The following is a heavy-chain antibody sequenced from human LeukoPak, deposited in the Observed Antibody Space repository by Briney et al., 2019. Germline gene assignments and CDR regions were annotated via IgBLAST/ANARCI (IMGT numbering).Heavy chain of an antibody. CDR2: IKQDGSEK. D-gene: IGHD3-16*01. V-gene: IGHV3-7*01. CDR3: AKDSRMIDWGSYQRRRYYFDY. Sequence: PGGSLRLSCAASGFTFSSYWMNWVRQAPGKGLEWVANIKQDGSEKYYVDSVKGRFTISRDNAKNSLSLQMNSLRAEDTAVYYCAKDSRMIDWGSYQRRRYYFDYWGQGTLVTVSS. J-gene: IGHJ4*02. CDR1: GFTFSSYW.